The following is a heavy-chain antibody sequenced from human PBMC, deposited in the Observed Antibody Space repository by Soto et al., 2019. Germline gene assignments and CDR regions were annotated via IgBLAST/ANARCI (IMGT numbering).Heavy chain of an antibody. Sequence: QVQLVQSGAEVKKPGASVRVSCKASGYSFSGYNMNWVRQAPGQGVEWMGWINPNSGGTNYAQKFQGRVTMTGDTSISTAYMELSGLRSDDTAVYYCASSRSGGSLGSGLDVWCQGTTVTVSS. CDR1: GYSFSGYN. CDR3: ASSRSGGSLGSGLDV. J-gene: IGHJ6*02. D-gene: IGHD2-15*01. CDR2: INPNSGGT. V-gene: IGHV1-2*02.